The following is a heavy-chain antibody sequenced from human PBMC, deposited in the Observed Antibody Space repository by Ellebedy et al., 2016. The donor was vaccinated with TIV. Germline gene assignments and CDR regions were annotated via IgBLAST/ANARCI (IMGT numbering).Heavy chain of an antibody. CDR3: ARAGPTHVGGSWFDP. D-gene: IGHD1-26*01. V-gene: IGHV4-39*07. Sequence: SETLSLXCTVSGGSISGNYYWAWIRQPPGKGLEWIGSFYYSGSTYYNPSLKSRVTISVDTSKNQFSLKLSSVTAADTAVYYCARAGPTHVGGSWFDPWGQGTLVTVSS. CDR2: FYYSGST. CDR1: GGSISGNYY. J-gene: IGHJ5*02.